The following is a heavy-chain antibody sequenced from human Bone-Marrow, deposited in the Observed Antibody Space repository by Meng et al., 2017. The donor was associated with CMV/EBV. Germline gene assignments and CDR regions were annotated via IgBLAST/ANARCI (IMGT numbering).Heavy chain of an antibody. J-gene: IGHJ4*02. CDR2: INPNSGVA. CDR3: AKTGGSANFDN. V-gene: IGHV1-2*06. Sequence: GSVKVPCKASGYTFTGYNIHWVRQAPGQELEWMGRINPNSGVANFAQKFQGRVTMTRDTSTSTVYMELNRLTSDDTAVYYCAKTGGSANFDNWGQGTLVTVSS. D-gene: IGHD1-14*01. CDR1: GYTFTGYN.